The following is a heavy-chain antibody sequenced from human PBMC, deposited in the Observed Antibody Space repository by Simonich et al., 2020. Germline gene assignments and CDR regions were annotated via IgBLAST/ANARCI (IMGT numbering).Heavy chain of an antibody. CDR2: INSDGRST. Sequence: EVQLVESGGGLVQPGGSLRLSGAASGFTFSSYLMHWVRQAPGKGLVWVARINSDGRSTSYADSVKGRFTIYRDNAKNTLYLQMNSLRAEDTAVYYCARDYSNYDAFDIWGQGTMVTVSS. CDR1: GFTFSSYL. D-gene: IGHD4-4*01. V-gene: IGHV3-74*01. J-gene: IGHJ3*02. CDR3: ARDYSNYDAFDI.